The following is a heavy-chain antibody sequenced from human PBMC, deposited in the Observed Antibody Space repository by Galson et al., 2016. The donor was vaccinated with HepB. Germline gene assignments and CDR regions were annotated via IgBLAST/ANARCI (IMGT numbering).Heavy chain of an antibody. CDR1: GFTFSNSA. CDR3: GKPNSGSCGAQVES. J-gene: IGHJ4*02. Sequence: SLRLSCAASGFTFSNSAMTWVRQAPGKGLEWVSSICGAADRTYYADSVKGRFTISRDNSRDTLHLEMNGLSADDTAVYYCGKPNSGSCGAQVESWGQRTLVIVSS. D-gene: IGHD5-12*01. V-gene: IGHV3-23*01. CDR2: ICGAADRT.